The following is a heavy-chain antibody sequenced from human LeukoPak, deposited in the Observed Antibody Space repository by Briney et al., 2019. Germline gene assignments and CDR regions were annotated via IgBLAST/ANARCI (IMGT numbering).Heavy chain of an antibody. V-gene: IGHV4-39*07. CDR3: ARDLPPVYGSGSYYNPFDY. CDR2: IYYSGST. D-gene: IGHD3-10*01. CDR1: GGSISSSSYY. Sequence: SETLSLTCTVSGGSISSSSYYWGWIRQPPGKGLEWIGSIYYSGSTYYNPSLKSRVTISVDTSKNQFSLKLSSVTAADTAVYYCARDLPPVYGSGSYYNPFDYWGQGTLVTVSS. J-gene: IGHJ4*02.